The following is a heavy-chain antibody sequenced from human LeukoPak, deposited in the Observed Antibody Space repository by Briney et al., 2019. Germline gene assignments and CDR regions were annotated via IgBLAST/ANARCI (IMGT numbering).Heavy chain of an antibody. CDR2: IYHSGST. D-gene: IGHD3-10*01. CDR3: ARDESGYYYGSGIDY. CDR1: GGSISSSNW. J-gene: IGHJ4*02. V-gene: IGHV4-4*02. Sequence: PSETLSLTCAVSGGSISSSNWWSWVRQPPGKGLEWIGEIYHSGSTNYNPSLKSRVTISVDKSKNQFSLKLSSVTAADTAVYYCARDESGYYYGSGIDYWGQGTLVTVSS.